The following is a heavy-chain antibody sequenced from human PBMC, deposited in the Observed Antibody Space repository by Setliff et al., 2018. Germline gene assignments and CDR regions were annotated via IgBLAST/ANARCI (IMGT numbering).Heavy chain of an antibody. D-gene: IGHD2-2*01. CDR1: GFTFSSYA. Sequence: GGSLRLSCAASGFTFSSYAMYWVRQAPGKGLEWVTVISYDGSNKYYADSVKGRFTISRDNAKNSLYLQMNSLRAEDTAVYYCAKDIVVVPAATFDFWSGSYYMDVWGKGTTVTVSS. CDR2: ISYDGSNK. CDR3: AKDIVVVPAATFDFWSGSYYMDV. J-gene: IGHJ6*03. V-gene: IGHV3-30*04.